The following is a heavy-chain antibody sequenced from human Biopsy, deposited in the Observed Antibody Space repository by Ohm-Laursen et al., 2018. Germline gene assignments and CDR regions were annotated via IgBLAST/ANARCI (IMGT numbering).Heavy chain of an antibody. J-gene: IGHJ5*02. V-gene: IGHV3-9*01. D-gene: IGHD3-3*01. CDR1: GFIFGDYA. CDR3: AKGGSITIFGVVINNCFDP. Sequence: SLRLSCAASGFIFGDYAMHWVRQAPGKGLEWVSGINWNSDNLGYVGSVKGRFTISRDNSKNTLYLQMNSVRADDTAIYYCAKGGSITIFGVVINNCFDPWGQGTRVTVSS. CDR2: INWNSDNL.